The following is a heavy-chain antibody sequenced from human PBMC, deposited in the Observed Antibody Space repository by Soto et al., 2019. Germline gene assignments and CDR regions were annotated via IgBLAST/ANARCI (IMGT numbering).Heavy chain of an antibody. Sequence: GGSLRLSCAASGFAFSNAWLSWVREAPGKGLEWVGRIKSKTDGGTTDYAAPVKGRFTISRDDSKNTLYLQMNSLKTEDTAVYYCTPGPQYYYASICYYILDSWGQGP. J-gene: IGHJ5*01. CDR1: GFAFSNAW. CDR3: TPGPQYYYASICYYILDS. V-gene: IGHV3-15*01. CDR2: IKSKTDGGTT. D-gene: IGHD3-22*01.